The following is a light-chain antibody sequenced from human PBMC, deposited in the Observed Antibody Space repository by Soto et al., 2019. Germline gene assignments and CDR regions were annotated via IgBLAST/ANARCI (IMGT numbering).Light chain of an antibody. V-gene: IGKV3-15*01. CDR3: QPYNSWPPYS. CDR1: QSVSSN. Sequence: EIVMTQSPATLSVSPGERTTLSCRASQSVSSNLAWYQQKPGQATRLLFYGASTRATGIPARLSGSGAGTEFHRTISSLQSEDFEVNFCQPYNSWPPYSFGQGTKREIK. J-gene: IGKJ2*01. CDR2: GAS.